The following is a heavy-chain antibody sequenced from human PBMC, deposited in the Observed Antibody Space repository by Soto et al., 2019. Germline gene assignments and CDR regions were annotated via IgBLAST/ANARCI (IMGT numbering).Heavy chain of an antibody. CDR1: GFTFSSYG. V-gene: IGHV3-30*18. CDR2: ISYDGSNK. D-gene: IGHD3-9*01. J-gene: IGHJ4*02. Sequence: QVQLVESGGGVVQPGRSLRLSCAASGFTFSSYGMHWVRQAPGKGLEWVAVISYDGSNKYYADSVKGRLTISRDNSKNTLHLQRNSLRAEDTVGYYCAKVATLRFFAWLSPHEVNFDYWGQGTLVTVSS. CDR3: AKVATLRFFAWLSPHEVNFDY.